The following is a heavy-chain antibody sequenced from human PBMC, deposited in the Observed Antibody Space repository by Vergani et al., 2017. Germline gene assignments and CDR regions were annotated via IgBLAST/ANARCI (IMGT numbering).Heavy chain of an antibody. CDR2: ISGSGGST. Sequence: VQLVESGGGLVKPGGSLRLSCAASGFTFSDFSMSWVRQAPGKGLEWVSAISGSGGSTYYADSVKGRFTISRDNSKNTLYLQMNSLRAEDTAVYYCAKVTYSYGSFYYYYYYMDVWGKGTTVTVSS. V-gene: IGHV3-23*04. J-gene: IGHJ6*03. D-gene: IGHD5-18*01. CDR3: AKVTYSYGSFYYYYYYMDV. CDR1: GFTFSDFS.